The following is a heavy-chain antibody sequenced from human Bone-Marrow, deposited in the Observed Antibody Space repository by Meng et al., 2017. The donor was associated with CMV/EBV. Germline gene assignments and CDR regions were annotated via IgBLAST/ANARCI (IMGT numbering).Heavy chain of an antibody. J-gene: IGHJ6*02. V-gene: IGHV4-34*01. CDR2: INHSGST. D-gene: IGHD2-2*02. CDR3: ARGLRDCSSTSCYTRYYYYYGMDV. Sequence: SETLSLTCAVYGGSFSGYYWSWIRQPPGKGLKWIGEINHSGSTNYNPSLKSRVTISVDTSKNQFSLKLSSVTAADTAVYYCARGLRDCSSTSCYTRYYYYYGMDVWGQGTTVTVSS. CDR1: GGSFSGYY.